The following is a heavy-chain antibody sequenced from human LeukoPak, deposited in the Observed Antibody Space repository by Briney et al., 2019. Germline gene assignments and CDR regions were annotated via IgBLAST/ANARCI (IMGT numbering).Heavy chain of an antibody. Sequence: SETLSLTCSVSGGSISRSSYYWGWIRQPPGKGLEWIGSISYSGSTYYNPSLKSRVTISVDTSNKQVSLKVTSVTAADTAVYYCARHYDMRYGMDVWGQGTTVTVSS. D-gene: IGHD3-9*01. J-gene: IGHJ6*02. CDR2: ISYSGST. CDR3: ARHYDMRYGMDV. V-gene: IGHV4-39*01. CDR1: GGSISRSSYY.